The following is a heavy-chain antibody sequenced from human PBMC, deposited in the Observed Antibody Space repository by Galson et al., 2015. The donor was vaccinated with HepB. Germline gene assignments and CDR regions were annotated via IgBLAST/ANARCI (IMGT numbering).Heavy chain of an antibody. CDR1: GFTFSSYA. J-gene: IGHJ2*01. CDR3: ARRDIVVIPAARTSNWYFDL. Sequence: SLRLSCAASGFTFSSYAMSWVRQAPGKGLEWVSAISGSGGSTYYADSVKGRFTISRDNAKNTLYLQMNSLTAGDTAVYYCARRDIVVIPAARTSNWYFDLWSRGTLVTVSS. V-gene: IGHV3-23*01. D-gene: IGHD2-2*01. CDR2: ISGSGGST.